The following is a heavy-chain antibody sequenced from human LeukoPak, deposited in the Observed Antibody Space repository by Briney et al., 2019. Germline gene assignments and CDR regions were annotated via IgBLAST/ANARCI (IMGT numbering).Heavy chain of an antibody. CDR2: IYDSGST. CDR3: ASGYYYDSSGYDAFDI. CDR1: GGSIRSSYYY. J-gene: IGHJ3*02. Sequence: SETLSLTCTVSGGSIRSSYYYWGWIRQPPGKGLEWIGSIYDSGSTYYNPSLKSRVTISVDKSKNQFSLKLSSVTAADTAVYYCASGYYYDSSGYDAFDIWGQGTMVTVSS. D-gene: IGHD3-22*01. V-gene: IGHV4-39*07.